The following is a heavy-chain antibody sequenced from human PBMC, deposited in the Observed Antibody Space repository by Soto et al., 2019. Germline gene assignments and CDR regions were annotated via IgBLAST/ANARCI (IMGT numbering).Heavy chain of an antibody. J-gene: IGHJ4*02. D-gene: IGHD6-13*01. CDR3: ARAPHKTIGAATELDY. Sequence: PGGSLRLSCAASGFTFSSYSMNWVRQAPGKGLEWVSSISSSSSYIYYADSVKGRFTISRDNAKNSLYLQMNSLRAEDTAVYYCARAPHKTIGAATELDYWGQGTLVTVSS. CDR1: GFTFSSYS. CDR2: ISSSSSYI. V-gene: IGHV3-21*01.